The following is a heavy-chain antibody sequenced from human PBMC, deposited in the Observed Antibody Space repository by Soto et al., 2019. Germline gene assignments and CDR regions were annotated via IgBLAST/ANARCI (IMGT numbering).Heavy chain of an antibody. CDR1: GGSVSSCFFH. J-gene: IGHJ4*02. CDR3: ARDPVGLDKISYFDY. Sequence: SETRSRTCTVSGGSVSSCFFHLAFLRRPPWKGLEWIGYIYNGGSTYYRPSLESRMHMSLDATRNHYCLRLTSVTAADTAVYFCARDPVGLDKISYFDYWGQGKLVSVSS. CDR2: IYNGGST. V-gene: IGHV4-30-4*01. D-gene: IGHD3-3*01.